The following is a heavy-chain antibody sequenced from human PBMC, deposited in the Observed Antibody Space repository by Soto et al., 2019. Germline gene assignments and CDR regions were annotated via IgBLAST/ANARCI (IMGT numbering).Heavy chain of an antibody. CDR2: ISPYNGNT. V-gene: IGHV1-18*04. CDR1: GYTFTSYG. J-gene: IGHJ6*02. Sequence: QVHLVQSGAEVRKPGASVLVSCKASGYTFTSYGVNWVRQAPGQGLEWMGWISPYNGNTNYAQKLQGRLSMTTDTSTSTAYMELRSLRSDDTAVYYCARDSDQGYYSGMDVWGQGTTVTVSS. CDR3: ARDSDQGYYSGMDV. D-gene: IGHD2-8*01.